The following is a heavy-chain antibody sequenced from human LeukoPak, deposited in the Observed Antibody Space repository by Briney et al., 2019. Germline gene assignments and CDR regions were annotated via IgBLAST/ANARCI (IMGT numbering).Heavy chain of an antibody. CDR1: GYTFTSYS. D-gene: IGHD6-13*01. CDR2: ISAYNGNT. J-gene: IGHJ4*02. Sequence: GASVKVSCKASGYTFTSYSISWVRQAPGQGLEWMGWISAYNGNTNYAQKLQGRVTMTTDTSTSTAYMELRSLRSDDTAVYYCARGIAAAGTTFFDYWGQGTLVTVSS. CDR3: ARGIAAAGTTFFDY. V-gene: IGHV1-18*01.